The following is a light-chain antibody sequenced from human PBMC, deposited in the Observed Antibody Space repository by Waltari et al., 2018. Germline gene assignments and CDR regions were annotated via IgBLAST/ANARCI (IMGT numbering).Light chain of an antibody. CDR2: KAS. CDR3: QQYNSSPWT. V-gene: IGKV1-5*03. Sequence: DIQMTQSPSTLSASVGDRVTITCRASQTIYNWLAWYQHKPGKAPKLLIYKASTLESGVPSRFSGSGSGTEFTLTISSLQPDDFATYSCQQYNSSPWTFGQGTKVEVK. CDR1: QTIYNW. J-gene: IGKJ1*01.